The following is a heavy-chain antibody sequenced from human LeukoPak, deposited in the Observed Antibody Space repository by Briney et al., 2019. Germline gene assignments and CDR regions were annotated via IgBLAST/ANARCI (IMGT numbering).Heavy chain of an antibody. D-gene: IGHD3-22*01. J-gene: IGHJ4*02. CDR1: GFTFSSYS. V-gene: IGHV3-48*01. CDR2: ISSSSSTI. CDR3: AREGGIYDSSGPFDY. Sequence: GGSLRLSCAASGFTFSSYSMNWVRQAPGKGLEWVSYISSSSSTIYYADSVKGRFTISRDNAKNSLYLQMNSLRAEDTAVYYCAREGGIYDSSGPFDYWGQGTLVTVSS.